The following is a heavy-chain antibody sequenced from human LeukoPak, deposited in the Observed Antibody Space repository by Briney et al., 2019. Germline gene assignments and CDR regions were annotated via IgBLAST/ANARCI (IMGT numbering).Heavy chain of an antibody. CDR2: IKRDGSDQ. Sequence: PGGSLRLSCAASGFSFSSYCMTWVRQAPGKGLEWVANIKRDGSDQYYVDSVKGRFTISRDNAKNSLYLQMNSLRAEDTAVYYCARDCGRSDWSHIADFWGQGTLVTVSS. D-gene: IGHD6-19*01. V-gene: IGHV3-7*01. CDR3: ARDCGRSDWSHIADF. CDR1: GFSFSSYC. J-gene: IGHJ4*02.